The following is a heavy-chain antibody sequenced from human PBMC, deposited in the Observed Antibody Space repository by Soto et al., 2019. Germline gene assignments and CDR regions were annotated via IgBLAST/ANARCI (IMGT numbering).Heavy chain of an antibody. D-gene: IGHD3-10*01. CDR2: ISGSSGGST. CDR3: AKVSRFPGGLRPPF. V-gene: IGHV3-23*01. J-gene: IGHJ4*02. Sequence: GGSLRLSCAASGFTFSTYAMNWVRQAPGKGLEWVSYISGSSGGSTYYADSVKGRFTISRDNSKNTLFLQMNSLRVEDTAVYNRAKVSRFPGGLRPPFWGQEPLVTVSS. CDR1: GFTFSTYA.